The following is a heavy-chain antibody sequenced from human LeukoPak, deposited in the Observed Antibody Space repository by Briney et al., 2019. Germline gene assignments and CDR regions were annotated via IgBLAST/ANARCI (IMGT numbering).Heavy chain of an antibody. Sequence: TGGSLRLSCAASGFTLSSYSMNWVRQAPGKGLEWVSSISSSSSYIYYADSVKGRFTISRDNAKNSLYLQMNSLRAEDTAVYYCARPRLGYCSSTSCYGYFQHWGQGTLVTVSS. CDR1: GFTLSSYS. CDR3: ARPRLGYCSSTSCYGYFQH. J-gene: IGHJ1*01. D-gene: IGHD2-2*01. V-gene: IGHV3-21*01. CDR2: ISSSSSYI.